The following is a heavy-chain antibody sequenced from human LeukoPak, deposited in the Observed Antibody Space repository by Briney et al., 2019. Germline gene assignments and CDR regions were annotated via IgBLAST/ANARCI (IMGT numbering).Heavy chain of an antibody. J-gene: IGHJ5*02. V-gene: IGHV1-8*01. Sequence: ASVKVSCKASGYTFTSYDINWVRQATGQGLEWMGWMNPNSGNTGYAQKFQGRVTMTRNTSISTAYMELSGLRSEDTAVYYCARGNIAARRGARVNWFDPWGQGTLVTVSS. CDR2: MNPNSGNT. CDR3: ARGNIAARRGARVNWFDP. D-gene: IGHD6-6*01. CDR1: GYTFTSYD.